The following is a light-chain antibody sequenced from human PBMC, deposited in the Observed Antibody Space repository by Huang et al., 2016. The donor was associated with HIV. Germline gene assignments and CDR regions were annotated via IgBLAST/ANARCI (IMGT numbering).Light chain of an antibody. CDR2: GAS. J-gene: IGKJ2*01. V-gene: IGKV3-20*01. CDR1: QSVTSNY. Sequence: EIVLTQSPGTLSLSPGERATLSCRASQSVTSNYIAWYQQKPGQAPRLLIYGASSMATGVPDRFSGSGSGTDFTLTITRLEPEDFAVYYCQQYGNYLETFGQGTNLEIK. CDR3: QQYGNYLET.